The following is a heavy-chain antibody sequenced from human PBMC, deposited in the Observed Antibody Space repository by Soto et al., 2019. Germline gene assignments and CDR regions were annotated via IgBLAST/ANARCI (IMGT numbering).Heavy chain of an antibody. J-gene: IGHJ4*02. Sequence: QVPLVESGGGVVQPGRSLRLSCAASGFTFRSYGMHWVRQAPGKGLEWVAVISYDGSNEYYADSVKGRFTISRDNSKNTLYLQTNSLRGEDTAVYYCAKALSVILPWLMDAYWGQGTLVTVSS. CDR3: AKALSVILPWLMDAY. CDR1: GFTFRSYG. CDR2: ISYDGSNE. V-gene: IGHV3-30*18. D-gene: IGHD2-21*01.